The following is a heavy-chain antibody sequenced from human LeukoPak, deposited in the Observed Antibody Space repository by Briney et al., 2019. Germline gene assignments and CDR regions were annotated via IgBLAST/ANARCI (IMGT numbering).Heavy chain of an antibody. CDR3: ARDMQRSPDY. J-gene: IGHJ4*02. CDR1: GFTFSSHA. V-gene: IGHV3-30-3*01. D-gene: IGHD2-2*01. CDR2: ISYDGSNK. Sequence: PGGSLRLSCAASGFTFSSHAMNWVRQAPGKGLEWVALISYDGSNKYYLASVKGRFTISRDDPKNTLYLQMNSLRAEDTAVYFCARDMQRSPDYWGRGTLVTVSS.